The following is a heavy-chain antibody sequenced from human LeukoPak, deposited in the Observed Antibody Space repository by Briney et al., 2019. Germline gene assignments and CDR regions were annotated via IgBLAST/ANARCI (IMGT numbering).Heavy chain of an antibody. J-gene: IGHJ3*02. CDR2: IYSGGTT. CDR1: GFTVSSNY. D-gene: IGHD1-14*01. Sequence: GGSLRLSCAASGFTVSSNYMNWVRRAPGKGLEWVSVIYSGGTTYYADSVKGRFTISRDNSKNTLYLQMNSLRAEDTAVYYCARDGLSQPRAFDIWGQGTMVTVSS. V-gene: IGHV3-66*01. CDR3: ARDGLSQPRAFDI.